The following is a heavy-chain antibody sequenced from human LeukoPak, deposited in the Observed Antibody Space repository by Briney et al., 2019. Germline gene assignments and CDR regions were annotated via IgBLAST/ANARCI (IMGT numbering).Heavy chain of an antibody. CDR1: GFTFSSYG. CDR2: IWYDGSNK. V-gene: IGHV3-33*01. Sequence: PGGSLRLSCAASGFTFSSYGMHWVRQAPGKGLEWVAVIWYDGSNKYYADSVKGRFTISRDNSKNTLYLQMNSLRAEDAAVYYCARDRVRHSSSWHFDYWGQGTLVTVSS. CDR3: ARDRVRHSSSWHFDY. J-gene: IGHJ4*02. D-gene: IGHD6-13*01.